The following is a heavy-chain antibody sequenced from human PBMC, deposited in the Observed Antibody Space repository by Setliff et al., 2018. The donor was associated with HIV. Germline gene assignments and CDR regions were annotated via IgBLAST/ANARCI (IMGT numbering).Heavy chain of an antibody. CDR1: GGSVIISHYY. D-gene: IGHD4-17*01. CDR2: ISYSGST. V-gene: IGHV4-39*01. Sequence: PSETLSLTCTVSGGSVIISHYYWAWIRQPPGKGLEWIGSISYSGSTYYNPSLKSRITISVDTSKNQFSLKLTSVTAADTAVYFCAIPPLESMMTTANYFDSWGQGTLVTVSS. CDR3: AIPPLESMMTTANYFDS. J-gene: IGHJ4*02.